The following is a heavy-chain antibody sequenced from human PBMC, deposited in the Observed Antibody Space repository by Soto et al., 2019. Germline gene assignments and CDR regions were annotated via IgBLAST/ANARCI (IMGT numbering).Heavy chain of an antibody. V-gene: IGHV3-21*01. J-gene: IGHJ6*02. D-gene: IGHD2-8*01. CDR3: ARDHGRKNSYYYYGMDV. Sequence: EVQLVESGGGLVKPGGSLRLSCAASGFTFSSYSMNWVRQAPGKGLEWVSSISSSSSYIYYADSVKGRFTISRDNAKNSLYLQMNSLRAEDTAVYYCARDHGRKNSYYYYGMDVWGQGTTVTVSS. CDR2: ISSSSSYI. CDR1: GFTFSSYS.